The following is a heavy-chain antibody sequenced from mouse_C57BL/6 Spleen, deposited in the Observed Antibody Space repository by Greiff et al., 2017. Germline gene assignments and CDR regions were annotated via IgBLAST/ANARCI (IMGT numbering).Heavy chain of an antibody. CDR3: ARSGSSYWYFDV. D-gene: IGHD1-1*01. Sequence: QVQLQQSGAELARPGASVKLSCKASGYTFTSYGISWVKQRTGQGLEWIGEIYPRSGNTYYNEQFKGKATLTADKSSSTAYMELRSLTSEDSAVYFCARSGSSYWYFDVWGTGTTVTVSS. J-gene: IGHJ1*03. CDR1: GYTFTSYG. CDR2: IYPRSGNT. V-gene: IGHV1-81*01.